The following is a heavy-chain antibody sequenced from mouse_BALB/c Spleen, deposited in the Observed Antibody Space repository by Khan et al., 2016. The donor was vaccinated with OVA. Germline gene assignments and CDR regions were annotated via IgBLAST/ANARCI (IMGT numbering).Heavy chain of an antibody. Sequence: QIQLVQSGPELKKPGETVKISCKASGYTFTNYGMNWVKQSPGKALMWMGWINTYTGEPTYADDFKGRFAFSLETSASHAYLQINNLKDEDTATYFCARPPYFSYTLDHWGQGTSVTVSS. CDR1: GYTFTNYG. CDR2: INTYTGEP. J-gene: IGHJ4*01. V-gene: IGHV9-3-1*01. CDR3: ARPPYFSYTLDH. D-gene: IGHD2-10*01.